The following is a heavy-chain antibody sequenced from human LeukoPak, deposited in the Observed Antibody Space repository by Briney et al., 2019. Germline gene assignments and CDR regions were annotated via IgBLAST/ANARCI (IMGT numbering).Heavy chain of an antibody. V-gene: IGHV4-59*01. J-gene: IGHJ6*03. CDR1: GGSISSYY. D-gene: IGHD2-2*01. CDR2: IYYSGST. CDR3: ASTPIFSCSSTSCPIWGWDYCMDV. Sequence: PSETLSLTCTVSGGSISSYYWSWIRQPPGKGLEWIGDIYYSGSTNYNPSLKSRVTISVDTSKNQFSLKLSSVTAADTAVYYCASTPIFSCSSTSCPIWGWDYCMDVWGKGTTVTVSS.